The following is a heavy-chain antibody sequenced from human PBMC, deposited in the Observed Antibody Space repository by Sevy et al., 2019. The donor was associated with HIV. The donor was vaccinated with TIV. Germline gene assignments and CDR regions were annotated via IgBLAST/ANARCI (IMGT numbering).Heavy chain of an antibody. D-gene: IGHD3-22*01. CDR3: ARGGYHIDS. V-gene: IGHV1-18*01. J-gene: IGHJ4*02. Sequence: ASVKVSCKTSGYTFRNYRITWVRQAPGQGLQWVGWISTYNGDTSYAQQLQGRVTMTTETSTSTAYMELRRLRSDDTAVYYCARGGYHIDSWGQGTLVTVSS. CDR1: GYTFRNYR. CDR2: ISTYNGDT.